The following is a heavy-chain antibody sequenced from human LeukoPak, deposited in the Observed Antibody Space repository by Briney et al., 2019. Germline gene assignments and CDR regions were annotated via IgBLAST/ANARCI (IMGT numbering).Heavy chain of an antibody. CDR2: INYSGST. CDR1: GGSFSGYY. J-gene: IGHJ6*02. CDR3: ARGPDLTTVTPTNYYYYAMDV. D-gene: IGHD4-17*01. V-gene: IGHV4-34*01. Sequence: PSQTLSLTCAVYGGSFSGYYWSWIRQPPGKGLDWIWEINYSGSTNYNPSLKSRVTISVATSKNQFSLKLSSVTAADTAVYYCARGPDLTTVTPTNYYYYAMDVWGQGTTVTVSS.